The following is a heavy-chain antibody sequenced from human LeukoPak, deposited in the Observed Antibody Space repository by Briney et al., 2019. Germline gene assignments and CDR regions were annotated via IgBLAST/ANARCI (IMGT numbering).Heavy chain of an antibody. D-gene: IGHD5-24*01. CDR1: GYSFTSYW. J-gene: IGHJ4*02. CDR2: IYPGDSDT. Sequence: GESLKISCKGSGYSFTSYWIGWVRKMPGKGLEWMGIIYPGDSDTRYSPSFQGQVTISADKSISTAYLQWSSLKASDTAMYYCASHIEEYGDGYNSGADYWGQGTLVTVSS. CDR3: ASHIEEYGDGYNSGADY. V-gene: IGHV5-51*01.